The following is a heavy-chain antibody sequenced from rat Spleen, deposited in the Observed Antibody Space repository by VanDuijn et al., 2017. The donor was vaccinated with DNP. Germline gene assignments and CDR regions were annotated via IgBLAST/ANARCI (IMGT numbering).Heavy chain of an antibody. CDR3: AIYNNYVMDA. CDR1: GFTFSNYY. Sequence: EVQLVESGGGLVQPGRSMKLSCAASGFTFSNYYMAWVRQAPTKGLEWVASISTGGGNTYYRDSVKGRFTISRDNAQNTLYLQMSKLGSEDTAIYYCAIYNNYVMDAWGQGASVTVSS. D-gene: IGHD1-10*01. J-gene: IGHJ4*01. CDR2: ISTGGGNT. V-gene: IGHV5-25*01.